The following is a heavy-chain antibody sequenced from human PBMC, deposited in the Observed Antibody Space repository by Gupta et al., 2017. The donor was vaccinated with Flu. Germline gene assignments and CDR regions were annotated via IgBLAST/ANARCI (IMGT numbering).Heavy chain of an antibody. CDR3: TTKRGYNYGADY. V-gene: IGHV3-15*01. J-gene: IGHJ4*02. D-gene: IGHD5-18*01. Sequence: EVQLVESGGGLVKPGESLRVSCAASGFTFSDAWMHWVRQAPGKGLGWVGRIKNKGDGGTIDYAAPVKGRFTISRDDSKNTLSLQMNSLKTEDTAVYFCTTKRGYNYGADYWGQGALVTVS. CDR1: GFTFSDAW. CDR2: IKNKGDGGTI.